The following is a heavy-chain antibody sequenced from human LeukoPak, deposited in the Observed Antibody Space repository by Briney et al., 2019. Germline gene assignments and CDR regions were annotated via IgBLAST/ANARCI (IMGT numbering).Heavy chain of an antibody. CDR3: ARDLVDSSGYRPFGC. D-gene: IGHD3-22*01. J-gene: IGHJ4*02. CDR2: IDWDGHIT. V-gene: IGHV3-43D*03. Sequence: GGSLRLSCAASGFTFDAYAMHWVRQRPGKGLEWVSLIDWDGHITYYADSVKGRFTISRDNAKNTLYLQMNSLRAEDTAVYYCARDLVDSSGYRPFGCWGQGTLVTVSS. CDR1: GFTFDAYA.